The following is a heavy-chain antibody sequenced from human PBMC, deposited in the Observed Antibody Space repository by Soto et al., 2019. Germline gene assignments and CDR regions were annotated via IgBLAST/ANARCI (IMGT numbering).Heavy chain of an antibody. CDR2: ISGSGGST. V-gene: IGHV3-23*01. CDR3: ENHEGTYDYIWGIYRYNAFDI. CDR1: GFTFSSYA. Sequence: EVQLLESGGGLVQPGGSLRLSCAASGFTFSSYAMSWVRQAPGKGLEWVSAISGSGGSTYYADSVKGRFTISRDNSKNTMYLQMNSLRAEDTAVYYCENHEGTYDYIWGIYRYNAFDIWGQGTMVTVSS. J-gene: IGHJ3*02. D-gene: IGHD3-16*02.